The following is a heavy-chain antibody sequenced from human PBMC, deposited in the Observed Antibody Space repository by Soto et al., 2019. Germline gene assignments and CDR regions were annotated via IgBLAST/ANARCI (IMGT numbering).Heavy chain of an antibody. CDR2: IKSKTDGGTT. V-gene: IGHV3-15*01. CDR1: GFTFSNAW. Sequence: PRGSLRLSCAASGFTFSNAWMSWVRQAPGKGLEWVGRIKSKTDGGTTDYAAPVKGRFTISRDDSKNTLYLQMNRLKTEDTAVYYCTTDFGDSSSRYRLYYYRMDVWGQGATVPVSS. D-gene: IGHD6-13*01. CDR3: TTDFGDSSSRYRLYYYRMDV. J-gene: IGHJ6*02.